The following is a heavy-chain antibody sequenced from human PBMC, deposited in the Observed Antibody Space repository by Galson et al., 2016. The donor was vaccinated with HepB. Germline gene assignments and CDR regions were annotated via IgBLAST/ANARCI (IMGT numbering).Heavy chain of an antibody. CDR3: ARDRSSRSWYFGYLDL. V-gene: IGHV3-74*01. Sequence: SLRLSCAVSGFTFRNHQMHWVRQVSGKGLVWVSRIEGDGTRPIYADSVKGRFTISRDNAENTLYLQMNSLRAEDTAVYYCARDRSSRSWYFGYLDLWGRGTQVTVSS. CDR1: GFTFRNHQ. CDR2: IEGDGTRP. J-gene: IGHJ2*01. D-gene: IGHD6-13*01.